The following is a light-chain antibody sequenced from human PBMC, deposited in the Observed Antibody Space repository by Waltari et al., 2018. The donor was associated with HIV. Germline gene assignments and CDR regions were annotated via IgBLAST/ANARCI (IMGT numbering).Light chain of an antibody. Sequence: EIVLTQSPGPLSLSPVERATLSCRASQSVSSSYLAWYQQKPGQAPRLLIYGASSRATGIPDRFSGSGSGTDFTLTISRLEPEDFAVYYCQQYGGSPPITFGQGTRLEIK. CDR1: QSVSSSY. J-gene: IGKJ5*01. CDR2: GAS. V-gene: IGKV3-20*01. CDR3: QQYGGSPPIT.